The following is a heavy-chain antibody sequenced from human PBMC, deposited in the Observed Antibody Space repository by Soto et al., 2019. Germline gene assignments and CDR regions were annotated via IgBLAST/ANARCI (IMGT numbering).Heavy chain of an antibody. CDR3: ARTIFGVVSPPGGYYNYYYYVDV. CDR2: IYPGDSDT. CDR1: GYSFTSYW. Sequence: GESLKISCKGSGYSFTSYWIGWVRQMPGKGLEWMGIIYPGDSDTRYSPSFQGQVTISADKSISTAYLQWSSLKASDTAMYYCARTIFGVVSPPGGYYNYYYYVDVWGKGTTVTVSS. J-gene: IGHJ6*03. V-gene: IGHV5-51*01. D-gene: IGHD3-3*01.